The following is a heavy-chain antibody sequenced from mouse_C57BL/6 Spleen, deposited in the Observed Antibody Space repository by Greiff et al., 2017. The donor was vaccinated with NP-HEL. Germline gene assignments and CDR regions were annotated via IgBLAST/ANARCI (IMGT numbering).Heavy chain of an antibody. Sequence: QVQLQQPGAELVKPGASVKLSCKASGYTFTSYWMQWVKQRPGQGLEWIGEIDPSDSYTNYNQKFKGKATLTVDTSSSTAYMQLSSLTSEDSAVYYCARPYYYGSSYPYAMDYWGQGTSVTVSS. CDR1: GYTFTSYW. V-gene: IGHV1-50*01. J-gene: IGHJ4*01. CDR3: ARPYYYGSSYPYAMDY. D-gene: IGHD1-1*01. CDR2: IDPSDSYT.